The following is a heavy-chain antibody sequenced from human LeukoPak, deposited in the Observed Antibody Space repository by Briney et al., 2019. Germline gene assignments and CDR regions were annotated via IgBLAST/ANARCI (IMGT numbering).Heavy chain of an antibody. CDR2: IKSKTDGGTT. Sequence: GGSLRLSWAASGFTFSNAWMSWVRQAPEKGLEWVGRIKSKTDGGTTDYAAPVKGRFTISRDDSKNTLYLQMNSLKTEDTAVYYCTTGLGPYYYGSGSYPDYYYYGMDVWGKGTTVTVSS. CDR1: GFTFSNAW. J-gene: IGHJ6*04. CDR3: TTGLGPYYYGSGSYPDYYYYGMDV. D-gene: IGHD3-10*01. V-gene: IGHV3-15*01.